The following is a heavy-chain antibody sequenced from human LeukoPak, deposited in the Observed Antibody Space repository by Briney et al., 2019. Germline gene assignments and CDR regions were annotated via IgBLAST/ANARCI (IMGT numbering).Heavy chain of an antibody. CDR1: GFTFSSYS. CDR3: AREMATIPYYYYYYGMDV. V-gene: IGHV3-48*01. CDR2: ISSSSSTI. D-gene: IGHD5-24*01. J-gene: IGHJ6*02. Sequence: GSLRLSCAASGFTFSSYSMNWVRQAPGKGLEWVSYISSSSSTIYYADSVKGRFTISRDNAKNSLYLQMNSLRAEDTAVYYCAREMATIPYYYYYYGMDVWGQGTTVTVS.